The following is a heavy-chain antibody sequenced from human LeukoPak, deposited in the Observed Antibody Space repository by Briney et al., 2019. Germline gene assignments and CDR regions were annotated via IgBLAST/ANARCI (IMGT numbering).Heavy chain of an antibody. CDR1: GGSISSYY. J-gene: IGHJ2*01. Sequence: PSETLSLTCTVSGGSISSYYWSWIRQPPGKGLEWIGYIYYSGSTNYNPSLKSRVTISVDTSKNQFSLKLSSVTAADTAVYYCARDVLGSWYFDLWGRGTLVTVSS. CDR2: IYYSGST. V-gene: IGHV4-59*01. D-gene: IGHD3-16*01. CDR3: ARDVLGSWYFDL.